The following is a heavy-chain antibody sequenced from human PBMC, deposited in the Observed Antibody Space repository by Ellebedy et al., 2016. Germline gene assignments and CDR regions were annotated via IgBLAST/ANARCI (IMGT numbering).Heavy chain of an antibody. CDR3: ARSRGIGSNILTGYYIDY. D-gene: IGHD3-9*01. V-gene: IGHV4-34*01. CDR2: INHSGST. Sequence: SETLSLTCAVYGGSFSGYYWSWIRQPPGKGLEWIGEINHSGSTNYNPSLKSRVTISVDTSKNQFSLKLSSVTAAATAVYYCARSRGIGSNILTGYYIDYWGQGTLVTVSS. J-gene: IGHJ4*02. CDR1: GGSFSGYY.